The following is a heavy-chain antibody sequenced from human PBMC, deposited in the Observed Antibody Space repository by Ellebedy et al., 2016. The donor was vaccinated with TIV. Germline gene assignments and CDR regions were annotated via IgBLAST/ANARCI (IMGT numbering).Heavy chain of an antibody. Sequence: MPSETLSPTCTVPGGPISSGDYYWSCIRQPPGKGLEWIGYIYYSGSTYYNPSLKSRITISVDTSKNQFSLKLSSMTAADTAMYYCARITELGDAFDIWGQGTMGTVSS. CDR1: GGPISSGDYY. CDR3: ARITELGDAFDI. D-gene: IGHD7-27*01. V-gene: IGHV4-30-4*01. J-gene: IGHJ3*02. CDR2: IYYSGST.